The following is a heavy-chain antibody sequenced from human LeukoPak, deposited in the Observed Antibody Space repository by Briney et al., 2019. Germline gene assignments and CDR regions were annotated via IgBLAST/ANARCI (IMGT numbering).Heavy chain of an antibody. J-gene: IGHJ6*02. V-gene: IGHV4-59*12. CDR2: ISHSGST. CDR3: ARRRYSYLDYYYGMDV. CDR1: GGSFSYYY. Sequence: SETLSLTCTVSGGSFSYYYWTWIRQPPGKALEWIGYISHSGSTNYNPSLKSRVTMSVDTSKNQFSLKLSSVTAADTAVYYCARRRYSYLDYYYGMDVWGQGTTVTVSS. D-gene: IGHD5-18*01.